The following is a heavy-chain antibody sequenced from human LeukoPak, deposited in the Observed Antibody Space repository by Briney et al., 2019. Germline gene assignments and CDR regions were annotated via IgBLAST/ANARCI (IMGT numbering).Heavy chain of an antibody. CDR2: ISYDGSNK. D-gene: IGHD3-3*01. CDR3: ARVRGAFDI. J-gene: IGHJ3*02. Sequence: GGSLRLYCAASGFTFSSYPMHWVRRAPGKGLEWVAVISYDGSNKYYADSVKGRFTISRDNSKNTLYLQMNSLRAEDTAVYYCARVRGAFDIWGQGTMVTVSS. CDR1: GFTFSSYP. V-gene: IGHV3-30-3*01.